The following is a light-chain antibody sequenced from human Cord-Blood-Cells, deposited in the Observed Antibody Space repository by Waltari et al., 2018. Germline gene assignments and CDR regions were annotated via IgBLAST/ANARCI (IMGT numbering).Light chain of an antibody. V-gene: IGLV3-1*01. Sequence: SYELTQPRSASVSPGQPASITCAGDTLGDNYDCWYQQKPDQSPMLVISQDSKRPTGINVRFSGSNSRKTATLTISGTQAMDEAGYYSQAWDSSTVVFGRGTKLTVL. CDR3: QAWDSSTVV. J-gene: IGLJ2*01. CDR1: TLGDNY. CDR2: QDS.